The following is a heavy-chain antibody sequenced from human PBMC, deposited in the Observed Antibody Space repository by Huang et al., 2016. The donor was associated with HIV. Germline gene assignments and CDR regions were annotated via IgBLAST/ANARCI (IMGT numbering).Heavy chain of an antibody. D-gene: IGHD6-13*01. V-gene: IGHV5-51*01. CDR3: ARHLAPIAAAGSSWFDP. CDR1: GYSFTSYW. J-gene: IGHJ5*02. Sequence: EVQLVQSGAEVKKPGESLKISCKGSGYSFTSYWIGWVRQMPGKGLEGLGITYPRDSDPRYSPSFQGQVTIAADKSISTAYLRWSSLKASDSAMYYCARHLAPIAAAGSSWFDPWGQGTLVTVSS. CDR2: TYPRDSDP.